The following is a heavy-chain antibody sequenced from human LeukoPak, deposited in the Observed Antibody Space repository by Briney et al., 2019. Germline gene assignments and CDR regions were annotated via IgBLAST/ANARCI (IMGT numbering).Heavy chain of an antibody. V-gene: IGHV4-39*07. D-gene: IGHD4-11*01. CDR2: IYYSGST. CDR1: GGSISSSSYY. CDR3: ARDSPQSTVTTGWFDP. Sequence: SETLSLTCTVSGGSISSSSYYWGWIRQPPGKGLEWIGSIYYSGSTYYNPSLKSRVTISVDTSKNQFSLKLISVTAADTAVYYCARDSPQSTVTTGWFDPWGQGTLVTVSS. J-gene: IGHJ5*02.